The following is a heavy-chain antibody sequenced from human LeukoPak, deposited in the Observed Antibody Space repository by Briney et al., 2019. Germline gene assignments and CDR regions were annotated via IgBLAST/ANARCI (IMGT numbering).Heavy chain of an antibody. CDR1: GYTFTSYG. J-gene: IGHJ4*02. Sequence: GASVKVSCKASGYTFTSYGISWVRQAPGQGLEWMGGIIPIFGTANYAQKFQGRVTMTADKSTSTAYMELSSLRSEDTAVYYCARAGYGGNSDYWGQGTLVTVSS. D-gene: IGHD4-23*01. V-gene: IGHV1-69*06. CDR2: IIPIFGTA. CDR3: ARAGYGGNSDY.